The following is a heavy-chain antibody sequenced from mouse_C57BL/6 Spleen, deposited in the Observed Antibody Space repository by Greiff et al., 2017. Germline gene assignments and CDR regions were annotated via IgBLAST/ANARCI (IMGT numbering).Heavy chain of an antibody. CDR1: GYTFTDYE. V-gene: IGHV1-15*01. J-gene: IGHJ2*01. D-gene: IGHD1-1*01. CDR2: IDPETGGT. Sequence: VQLQQSGAELVRPGASVTLSCKASGYTFTDYEMHWVKQTPVHGLEWIGAIDPETGGTAYNQKFKDKATLTADKSSSTAYMQLSSLTSEDSAVYYCARHGSSYDYFDYWGQGTTLTVSS. CDR3: ARHGSSYDYFDY.